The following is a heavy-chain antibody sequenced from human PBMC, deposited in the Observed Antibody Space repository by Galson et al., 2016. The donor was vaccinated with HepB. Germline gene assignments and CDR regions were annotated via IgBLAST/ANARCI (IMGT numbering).Heavy chain of an antibody. Sequence: ETLSLTCTVSGGSISSSSYYWGWVRQPPGKGLEWIGSIYYSGSTYYNPSLKSRVTISVDTSKNQFSLKLSSVTAADTAVYYCARLVPAALIDYWGQGTLVTVSS. CDR3: ARLVPAALIDY. CDR2: IYYSGST. V-gene: IGHV4-39*01. J-gene: IGHJ4*02. CDR1: GGSISSSSYY. D-gene: IGHD2-2*01.